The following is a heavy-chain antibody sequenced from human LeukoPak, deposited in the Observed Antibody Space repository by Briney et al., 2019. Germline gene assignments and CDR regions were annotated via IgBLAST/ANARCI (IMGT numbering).Heavy chain of an antibody. V-gene: IGHV4-59*01. D-gene: IGHD2-8*01. Sequence: PSETLSLTCAVYGGSFSGFYWSWIRQPPGKGLEWIGYIYYTGSTNYNSSLKSRVTISVDTSKNQFSLNLSSVTAADTAMYYCARAVLATKSEHWFDSWGQGTLVTVSS. J-gene: IGHJ5*01. CDR3: ARAVLATKSEHWFDS. CDR1: GGSFSGFY. CDR2: IYYTGST.